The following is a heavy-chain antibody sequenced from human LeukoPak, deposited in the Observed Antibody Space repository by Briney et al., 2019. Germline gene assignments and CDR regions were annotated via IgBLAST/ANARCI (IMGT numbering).Heavy chain of an antibody. J-gene: IGHJ4*02. D-gene: IGHD3-16*02. CDR2: ISGSGGST. V-gene: IGHV3-23*01. Sequence: GGSLRLSCAASGFTFSSYAMSWVRQAPGKGLEWVSAISGSGGSTYYADSVKGRFTISSDNSKNTLYLQMNSLRAEDTAVYYCAKEGVPYDYVWGSYRYTPLDYWGQGTLVTVSS. CDR3: AKEGVPYDYVWGSYRYTPLDY. CDR1: GFTFSSYA.